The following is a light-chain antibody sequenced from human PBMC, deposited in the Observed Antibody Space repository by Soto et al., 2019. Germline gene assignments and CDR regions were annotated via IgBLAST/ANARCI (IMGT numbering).Light chain of an antibody. CDR3: GSYTTSSNYV. J-gene: IGLJ1*01. CDR1: SSDIDAYNY. Sequence: QSVLTQPASVCGPPGQSITSSCTGTSSDIDAYNYVSWYQQHPGKAPKLMIYDVSNRPSGICNRFSGSKSGNTASLTISGLQAEDEADYYCGSYTTSSNYVFGTGTKVTVL. V-gene: IGLV2-14*01. CDR2: DVS.